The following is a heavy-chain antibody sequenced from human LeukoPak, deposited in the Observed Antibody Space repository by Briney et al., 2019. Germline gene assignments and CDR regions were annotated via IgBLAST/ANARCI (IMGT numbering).Heavy chain of an antibody. CDR3: ARITWSLGAFDI. CDR2: ISHDGSEK. Sequence: GASLRPSCAASGLTFSSYWMRWVRQAPRKRPEWGANISHDGSEKYYVDSGKGRFTISRDNAKSSLYLQMNNLRVEDTAVYYCARITWSLGAFDIWGQGTTVTVSS. J-gene: IGHJ3*02. V-gene: IGHV3-7*01. D-gene: IGHD3-16*01. CDR1: GLTFSSYW.